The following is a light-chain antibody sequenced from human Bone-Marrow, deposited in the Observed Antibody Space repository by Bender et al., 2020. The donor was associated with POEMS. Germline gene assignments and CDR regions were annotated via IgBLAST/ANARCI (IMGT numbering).Light chain of an antibody. CDR2: AVT. CDR3: SSYAGYNNFV. J-gene: IGLJ2*01. V-gene: IGLV2-8*01. CDR1: SRDIGNYDY. Sequence: QSALTQPPSASGSPGQSVTISCTGTSRDIGNYDYVSWYQHHPDKAPKVIIYAVTVRPSGVPDRFSGSKSGNTASLTVSGLQADDEAYYYCSSYAGYNNFVFGGGTKLTVL.